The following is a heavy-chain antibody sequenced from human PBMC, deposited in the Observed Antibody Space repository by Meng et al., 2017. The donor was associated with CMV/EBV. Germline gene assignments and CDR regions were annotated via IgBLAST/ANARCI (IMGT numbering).Heavy chain of an antibody. CDR1: GYTFTSYG. D-gene: IGHD3-3*01. J-gene: IGHJ4*02. V-gene: IGHV1-18*01. Sequence: ASVKVSCKASGYTFTSYGISWVRQAPGQGLEWMGWISAYNGNTNYAQKLQGRVTMTTDTSTSTAYMELRSLRSDDTAVYYCARDCTTYYDFWSGYYSTPYYFDYWGQGTQVTVSS. CDR2: ISAYNGNT. CDR3: ARDCTTYYDFWSGYYSTPYYFDY.